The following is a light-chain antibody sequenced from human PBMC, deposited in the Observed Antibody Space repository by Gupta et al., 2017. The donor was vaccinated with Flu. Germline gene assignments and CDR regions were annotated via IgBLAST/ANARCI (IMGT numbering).Light chain of an antibody. CDR2: DAS. Sequence: DIQMTQSPSSLSASVGDRVTITCRTSQYIGRYLNWYQQNPGKAPKFLIYDASTLQRGIPSRFSGSGDVTDFALTISSLQPEDFATYYCQQRDNVPKTFGQGTKVEV. CDR3: QQRDNVPKT. CDR1: QYIGRY. V-gene: IGKV1-39*01. J-gene: IGKJ1*01.